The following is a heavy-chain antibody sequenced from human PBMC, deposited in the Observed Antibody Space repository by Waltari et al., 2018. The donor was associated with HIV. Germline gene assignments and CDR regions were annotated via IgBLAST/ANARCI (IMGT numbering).Heavy chain of an antibody. Sequence: QVRLVQSGAVVRKPGASVKVSCNTSGYTFAGFDINWVRQASGQGLEWMGWMNPNSGNTGYAPRFQGRVTMTRNSAISTAYMELSSLTSEDTAVYYCAKTSSTGKCFDTWGQGTLVTVSS. CDR3: AKTSSTGKCFDT. CDR2: MNPNSGNT. J-gene: IGHJ5*02. D-gene: IGHD6-6*01. CDR1: GYTFAGFD. V-gene: IGHV1-8*01.